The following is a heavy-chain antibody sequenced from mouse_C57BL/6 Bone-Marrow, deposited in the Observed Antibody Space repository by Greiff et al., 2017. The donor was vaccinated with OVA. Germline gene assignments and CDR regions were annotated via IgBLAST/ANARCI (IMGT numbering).Heavy chain of an antibody. CDR2: IDPANDNT. J-gene: IGHJ4*01. CDR1: GFNIKNTY. D-gene: IGHD1-1*01. V-gene: IGHV14-3*01. CDR3: ARGNFGSSFYAMDY. Sequence: VQLQQSVAELVRPGASVKLSCTASGFNIKNTYMHWVKQRPEQGLEWIGRIDPANDNTKYAPKFQGKATMTADTSSNTAYLQLSSLSSEDTAVYGCARGNFGSSFYAMDYWGQGTLVTVSA.